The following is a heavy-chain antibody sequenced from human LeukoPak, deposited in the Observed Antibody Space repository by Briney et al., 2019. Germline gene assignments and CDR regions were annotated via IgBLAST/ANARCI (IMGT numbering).Heavy chain of an antibody. Sequence: PSETLSLTCAVYGGSFSHYYWSWIRQPPGKGLEWIGEINHSGRTNYNPSLKSRVTMSVDTSKNHFSLKLSSVTAADTAVYYCARQDSSGYYYAFDYWGQGTLVTVSS. CDR1: GGSFSHYY. V-gene: IGHV4-34*01. CDR2: INHSGRT. CDR3: ARQDSSGYYYAFDY. D-gene: IGHD3-22*01. J-gene: IGHJ4*02.